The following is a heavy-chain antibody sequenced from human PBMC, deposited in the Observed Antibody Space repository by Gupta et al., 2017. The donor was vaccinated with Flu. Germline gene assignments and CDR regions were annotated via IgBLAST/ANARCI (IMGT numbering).Heavy chain of an antibody. CDR2: MYPGESDV. Sequence: EVQLVQSGAEVKKPGESLKISCQGFGYSFNSYWVAWVRQIPGKGLEWMGVMYPGESDVRYSPSFQGHVTISADKSMSTAYLQWSSLKASDTATYFCARSWGLTTPLDYWGQGTLVAVSP. J-gene: IGHJ4*02. V-gene: IGHV5-51*03. D-gene: IGHD4-17*01. CDR1: GYSFNSYW. CDR3: ARSWGLTTPLDY.